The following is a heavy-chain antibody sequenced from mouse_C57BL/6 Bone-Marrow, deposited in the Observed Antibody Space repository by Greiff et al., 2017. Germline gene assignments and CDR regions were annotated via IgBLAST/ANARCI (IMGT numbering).Heavy chain of an antibody. V-gene: IGHV1-50*01. Sequence: QVQLQQPGAELVKPGASVKLSCKASGYTFTSYWMQWVKQRPGQGLEWIGEIDPSDSYTNYNQKFKGKATLTVDTSTSTAYKQLSSLTSEDSAVYYCARESDYDYGDVAYYFDYWGEGTTLTVSS. CDR3: ARESDYDYGDVAYYFDY. J-gene: IGHJ2*01. CDR1: GYTFTSYW. CDR2: IDPSDSYT. D-gene: IGHD2-4*01.